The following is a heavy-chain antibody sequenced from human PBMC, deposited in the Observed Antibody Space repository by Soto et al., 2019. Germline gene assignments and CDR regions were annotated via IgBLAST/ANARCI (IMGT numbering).Heavy chain of an antibody. CDR1: GYSFTSYW. J-gene: IGHJ4*02. D-gene: IGHD3-22*01. CDR3: ARSHYYDSSGYPYYFDY. V-gene: IGHV5-10-1*01. CDR2: IDPSDSYT. Sequence: GESLKISCKGSGYSFTSYWISWVRQMPGKGLEWLGRIDPSDSYTNYSPSFQGHVTISADKSISTAYLQWSSLKASDTAMYYCARSHYYDSSGYPYYFDYWGQGTLVTVSS.